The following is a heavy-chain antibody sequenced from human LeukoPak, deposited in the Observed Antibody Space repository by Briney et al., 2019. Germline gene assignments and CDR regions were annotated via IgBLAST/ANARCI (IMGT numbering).Heavy chain of an antibody. CDR1: GFIFNNYA. J-gene: IGHJ6*02. CDR2: ISWNSGTI. Sequence: GRSLRLSCAGSGFIFNNYAMHWVRQPPGKGLEWVSGISWNSGTIDYADSVRGRFTISRDNAKNSLYLQMDSLRVEDTAFYYCARRGAARLGYGMDVWGQGTTVAVSS. D-gene: IGHD6-6*01. CDR3: ARRGAARLGYGMDV. V-gene: IGHV3-9*01.